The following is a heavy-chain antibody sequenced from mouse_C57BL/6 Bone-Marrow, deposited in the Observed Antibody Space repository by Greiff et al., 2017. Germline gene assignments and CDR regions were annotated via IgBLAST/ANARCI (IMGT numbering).Heavy chain of an antibody. CDR3: VRHESSYGYEGAMDY. CDR2: ISSKSNNNAT. CDR1: GFSFTTYA. D-gene: IGHD2-9*01. V-gene: IGHV10-1*01. Sequence: DVMLVESGGGLVQPSGSLKLSCAASGFSFTTYAMNWVRQAPGKGLVWVARISSKSNNNATYYAVSVKDRFTISRYDSESTLYLQMNSLKTEDTAMYYCVRHESSYGYEGAMDYWGQGTSVTGSS. J-gene: IGHJ4*01.